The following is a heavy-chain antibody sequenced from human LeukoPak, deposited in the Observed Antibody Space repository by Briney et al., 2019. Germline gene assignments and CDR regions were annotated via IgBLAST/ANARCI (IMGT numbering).Heavy chain of an antibody. CDR2: IYHSGST. Sequence: SETLSLTCAVSGASITSSNWWSWVRQPPGKGLEWIGEIYHSGSTNYNPSLKSRVTISLDKSKNQFSLKLSSVTAADTAVYYCARAVYYYGSGNYYPSAYYFDFWGQGTLVTVSS. D-gene: IGHD3-10*01. CDR3: ARAVYYYGSGNYYPSAYYFDF. CDR1: GASITSSNW. V-gene: IGHV4-4*02. J-gene: IGHJ4*02.